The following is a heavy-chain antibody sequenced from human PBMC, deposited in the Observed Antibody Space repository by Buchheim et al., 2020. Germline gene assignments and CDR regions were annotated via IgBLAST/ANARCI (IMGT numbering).Heavy chain of an antibody. CDR2: ISYDGSNK. J-gene: IGHJ6*02. V-gene: IGHV3-30-3*01. D-gene: IGHD4/OR15-4a*01. Sequence: QVQLVESGGGVVQPGRSLRLSCAASGFTFSSYAMHWVRQAPGKGLEWVAVISYDGSNKYYADSVKGRFTISRDNSKNTPYLQMNSLRAEDTAVYYCARDTLTSYYYYGMDVWGQGTT. CDR1: GFTFSSYA. CDR3: ARDTLTSYYYYGMDV.